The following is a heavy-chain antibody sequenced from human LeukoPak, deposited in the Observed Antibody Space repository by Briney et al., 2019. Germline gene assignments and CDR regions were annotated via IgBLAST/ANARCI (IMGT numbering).Heavy chain of an antibody. D-gene: IGHD3-16*01. CDR3: ATGEFYFDF. V-gene: IGHV3-13*05. Sequence: PGGSLRLSCAASGFTFSRYDMHWVRQVTGKDLEWVSSIGTAGAPFYSGSVQDRFTISRDNAKNSLYLQMNSLRAGDTALYYCATGEFYFDFWGQGTLVTVSS. CDR2: IGTAGAP. CDR1: GFTFSRYD. J-gene: IGHJ4*02.